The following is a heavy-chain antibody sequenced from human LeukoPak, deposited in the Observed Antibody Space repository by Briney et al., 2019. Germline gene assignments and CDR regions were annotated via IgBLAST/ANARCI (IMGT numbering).Heavy chain of an antibody. CDR1: GFTFSSYS. V-gene: IGHV3-21*04. CDR3: AKSGIYYYDSSGNLYYFDY. Sequence: GGSLRLSCAASGFTFSSYSMNWVRQAPGKGLEWVSSISSSSSYIYYADSVKGRFTISRDNSKNTLYLQMNSLRAEDTAVYYCAKSGIYYYDSSGNLYYFDYWGQGTLVTVSS. J-gene: IGHJ4*02. D-gene: IGHD3-22*01. CDR2: ISSSSSYI.